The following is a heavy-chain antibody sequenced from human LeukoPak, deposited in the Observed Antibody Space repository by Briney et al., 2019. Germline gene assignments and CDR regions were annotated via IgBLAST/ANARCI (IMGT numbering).Heavy chain of an antibody. CDR3: ARGLRQQLSEY. CDR1: GGSFSGYY. Sequence: SETLSLTCAVYGGSFSGYYWSWIRQPPGKGLEWIGEINHSGSTNYNPSLKSRVTISVDTSKNQFSLKLSSVTAADTAVYYCARGLRQQLSEYWGQGTLVTVSS. D-gene: IGHD6-13*01. J-gene: IGHJ4*02. V-gene: IGHV4-34*01. CDR2: INHSGST.